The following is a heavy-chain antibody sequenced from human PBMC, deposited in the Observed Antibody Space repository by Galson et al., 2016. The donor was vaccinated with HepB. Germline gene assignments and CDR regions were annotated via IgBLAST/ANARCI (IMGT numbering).Heavy chain of an antibody. D-gene: IGHD1-20*01. CDR3: ARPISGTSLSDFAY. V-gene: IGHV4-39*02. Sequence: SETLSLTCSVSGASNIMNKYFWGWIRQPPGKGLEWIGSMFSTGSSYFNLSLKSRVSMSIDTSTTRLSMKLRSFTAADTAFYYFARPISGTSLSDFAYWGQGILVTVSS. J-gene: IGHJ4*02. CDR2: MFSTGSS. CDR1: GASNIMNKYF.